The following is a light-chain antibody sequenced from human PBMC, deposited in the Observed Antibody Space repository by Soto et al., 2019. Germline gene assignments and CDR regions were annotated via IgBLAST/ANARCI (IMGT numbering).Light chain of an antibody. Sequence: DIQMTQSPSSLSASVGDRVTITCRASQGIHNNLAWYQQKPGEVPKLLIYAASTLQSGVPSRFSGGGSGTDFTLTVNSLQPEDVATYYCQKYDGAPLTFGGGTNVEIE. CDR2: AAS. J-gene: IGKJ4*01. CDR3: QKYDGAPLT. CDR1: QGIHNN. V-gene: IGKV1-27*01.